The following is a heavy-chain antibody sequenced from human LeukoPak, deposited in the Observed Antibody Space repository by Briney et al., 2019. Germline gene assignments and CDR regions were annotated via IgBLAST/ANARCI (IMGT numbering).Heavy chain of an antibody. CDR1: GGSISSSGYF. J-gene: IGHJ5*02. CDR2: FYHTGST. V-gene: IGHV4-39*01. Sequence: PSETLSLTCTVSGGSISSSGYFWGWIRQPPGKGLVWIGSFYHTGSTYYNWSLRSRVTISVDASKNQFSLKLSSVTVTDTAVYYCASESSSWPPKWFDPWGQGTLVTVSS. CDR3: ASESSSWPPKWFDP. D-gene: IGHD6-13*01.